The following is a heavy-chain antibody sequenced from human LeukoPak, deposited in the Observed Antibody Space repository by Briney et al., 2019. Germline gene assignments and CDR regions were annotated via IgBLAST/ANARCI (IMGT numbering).Heavy chain of an antibody. Sequence: ASETLSLTCTVSGGSISSSSYYWGWIRQPPGKGLEWIGSIYYSGSTYYNPSLKRRVTISVDTSKNQFSLKLSSVTAADTAVYYCEGGIVVVPAAIPDAFDIWGQGTMVTVSS. D-gene: IGHD2-2*01. CDR1: GGSISSSSYY. J-gene: IGHJ3*02. V-gene: IGHV4-39*01. CDR2: IYYSGST. CDR3: EGGIVVVPAAIPDAFDI.